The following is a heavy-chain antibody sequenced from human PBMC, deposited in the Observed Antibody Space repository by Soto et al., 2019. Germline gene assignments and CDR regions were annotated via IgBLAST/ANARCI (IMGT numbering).Heavy chain of an antibody. CDR1: GFTFSSYG. D-gene: IGHD3-10*01. CDR3: AKDPHGGAFDI. V-gene: IGHV3-30*18. CDR2: ISYDVSNK. J-gene: IGHJ3*02. Sequence: QVQLVESGGGVVQPGRSLRLSCAASGFTFSSYGMHWVPQAPGRGLGWVEVISYDVSNKYYADSVKGRFTISRDNSKITHYLQMNSLRAEDTAVYYCAKDPHGGAFDIWGQGTMVTVSS.